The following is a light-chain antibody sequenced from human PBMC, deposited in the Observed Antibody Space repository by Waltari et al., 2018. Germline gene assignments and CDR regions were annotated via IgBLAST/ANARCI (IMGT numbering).Light chain of an antibody. CDR2: DTS. CDR3: QKYVSLPAT. CDR1: QSVGKY. V-gene: IGKV3-20*01. Sequence: VLTQSPGTLSLSPGGRATLSCRASQSVGKYLAWYQQKPGQAPRLLIYDTSTRATGIPDRFSGSGSGTDFSLTISRLESEDFAVYYCQKYVSLPATFGQGTKVQIK. J-gene: IGKJ1*01.